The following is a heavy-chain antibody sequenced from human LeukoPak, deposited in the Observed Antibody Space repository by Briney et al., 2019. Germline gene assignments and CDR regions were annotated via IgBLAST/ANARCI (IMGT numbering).Heavy chain of an antibody. Sequence: HPGGSLRLSCAASGFTFSSYSMNWVRQAPGKGLEWVSSISSSSSTVYYADSVKGRFTISRDNAKNSLYLQMNSLRAEDTAVYYCARILKNYFDYWGQGTLVAVSS. J-gene: IGHJ4*02. D-gene: IGHD2-8*01. CDR2: ISSSSSTV. V-gene: IGHV3-48*01. CDR1: GFTFSSYS. CDR3: ARILKNYFDY.